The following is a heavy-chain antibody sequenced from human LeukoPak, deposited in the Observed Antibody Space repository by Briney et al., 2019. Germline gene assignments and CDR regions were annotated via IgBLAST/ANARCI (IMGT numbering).Heavy chain of an antibody. D-gene: IGHD2-15*01. CDR1: GFTFSSYA. CDR2: ISYDGSNK. CDR3: ARYSWGLDY. Sequence: GGSLRLSCAASGFTFSSYAMHWVRQAPGKGLEWVAVISYDGSNKYYADSVKGRFTISRDNAKNSLYLQMNSLRAEDTAVYYCARYSWGLDYWGQGTLVTVSS. V-gene: IGHV3-30*04. J-gene: IGHJ4*02.